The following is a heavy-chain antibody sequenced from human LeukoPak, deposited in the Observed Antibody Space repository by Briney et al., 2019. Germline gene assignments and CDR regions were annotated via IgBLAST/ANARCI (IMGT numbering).Heavy chain of an antibody. CDR1: GDSVSSNSAA. V-gene: IGHV6-1*01. CDR2: TYYRSKWYN. J-gene: IGHJ5*02. CDR3: ARAPFAGAGNWFDP. Sequence: SQTLSLTCAISGDSVSSNSAAWNWLRQSPSRGLEWLGRTYYRSKWYNDYAVSVKSRITINPDTSKNQFSLQLNSVTPEDTAVYYCARAPFAGAGNWFDPWGQGTLVTVSS.